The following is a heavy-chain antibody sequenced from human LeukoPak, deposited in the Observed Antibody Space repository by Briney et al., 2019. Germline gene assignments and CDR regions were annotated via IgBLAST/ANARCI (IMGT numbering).Heavy chain of an antibody. CDR1: GGSISSYY. CDR2: IYYSGST. V-gene: IGHV4-59*01. J-gene: IGHJ6*03. Sequence: PSETLSLTCTVSGGSISSYYWSWIRQPPGKGLEWIGYIYYSGSTNYNPSLKSRVTISVDTSKNQFSLKLSSVTAADTAVYYCAREGWVYYGSGSYTYYYYYYMDVWGKGTTVTISS. D-gene: IGHD3-10*01. CDR3: AREGWVYYGSGSYTYYYYYYMDV.